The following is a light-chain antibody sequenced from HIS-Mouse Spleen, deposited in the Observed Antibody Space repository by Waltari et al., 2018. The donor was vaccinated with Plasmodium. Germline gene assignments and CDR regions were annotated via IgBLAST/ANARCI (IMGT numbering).Light chain of an antibody. CDR3: YSAADNNRV. CDR1: VLATKY. V-gene: IGLV3-27*01. Sequence: SYELTQPSSVSVSPGQTARNTCSGDVLATKYARWFQQRPGQAPVLVIYKDSERPSGIPERFSGSSSGTTVTLTISGAQVEDEADYYCYSAADNNRVFGGGTKLTVL. J-gene: IGLJ3*02. CDR2: KDS.